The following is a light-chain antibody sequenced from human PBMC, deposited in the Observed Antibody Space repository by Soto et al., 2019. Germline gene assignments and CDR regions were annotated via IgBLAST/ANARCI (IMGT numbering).Light chain of an antibody. CDR3: LLYFSPDRYT. CDR2: GAS. V-gene: IGKV3-20*01. Sequence: EIVLTQTPGTLSLSPGERATLSCRASQSVTSSHLAWYQQKPGQAPRLLIYGASTRATGIPDRFSGSGSGTDFYLTIRRLDPEDFAMYYCLLYFSPDRYTFGPGTKVQI. CDR1: QSVTSSH. J-gene: IGKJ2*01.